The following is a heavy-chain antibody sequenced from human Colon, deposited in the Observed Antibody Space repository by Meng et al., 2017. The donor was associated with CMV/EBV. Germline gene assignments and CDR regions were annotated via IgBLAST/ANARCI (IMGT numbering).Heavy chain of an antibody. CDR3: ARHYTFMGSGAFDI. J-gene: IGHJ3*02. CDR1: GYSFTTYG. D-gene: IGHD5-18*01. CDR2: ISGYNGNT. V-gene: IGHV1-18*04. Sequence: ASVKVSCKTSGYSFTTYGITWVRQIPGQGLEWMGWISGYNGNTTYAQKFQGRITVTSDTSTSTAYMDLRSLRSDDTALYYCARHYTFMGSGAFDIWGQGTVVTVSS.